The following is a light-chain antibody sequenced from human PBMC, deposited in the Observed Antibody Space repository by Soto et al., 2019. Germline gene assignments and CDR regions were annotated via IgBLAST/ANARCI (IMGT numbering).Light chain of an antibody. CDR2: DAS. Sequence: DIQLTQTPSTLSAFVGDEVTITCRASQTISRWLAWYQQKPGRAPKLLIYDASTLESGVPSRFSGSGSETEFTLTISRLQPDDFATYFCHSRAFGQGTRL. V-gene: IGKV1-5*01. CDR1: QTISRW. CDR3: HSRA. J-gene: IGKJ5*01.